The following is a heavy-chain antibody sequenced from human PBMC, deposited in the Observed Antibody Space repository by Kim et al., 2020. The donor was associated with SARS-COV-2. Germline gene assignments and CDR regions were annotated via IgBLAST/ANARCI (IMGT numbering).Heavy chain of an antibody. CDR3: ARGEGFWSGYSNSDY. CDR1: GFTFSSYG. CDR2: IWYDGSNK. V-gene: IGHV3-33*08. Sequence: GGSLRLSCAASGFTFSSYGMHWVRQAPGKGLEWVAVIWYDGSNKYYADSVKGRFTISRDNSKNTLYLQMNSLRAEDTAVYYCARGEGFWSGYSNSDYWGQGTLVTVSS. J-gene: IGHJ4*02. D-gene: IGHD3-3*01.